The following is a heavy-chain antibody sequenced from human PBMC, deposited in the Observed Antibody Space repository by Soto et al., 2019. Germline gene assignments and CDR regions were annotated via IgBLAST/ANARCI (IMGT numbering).Heavy chain of an antibody. Sequence: ASVKVSCKVSGYTLTELSMHWVRQAPGKGLEWMGGFDPEDGETIYAQKFLGRVTMTRDASTATVYMELSSLRSEDTAVYYCARDLDVTTVTTSFDSWGQGTLVTVSS. D-gene: IGHD4-17*01. CDR3: ARDLDVTTVTTSFDS. V-gene: IGHV1-24*01. CDR1: GYTLTELS. J-gene: IGHJ5*01. CDR2: FDPEDGET.